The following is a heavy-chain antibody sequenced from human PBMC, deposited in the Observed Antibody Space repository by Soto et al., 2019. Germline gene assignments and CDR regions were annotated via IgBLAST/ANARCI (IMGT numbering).Heavy chain of an antibody. Sequence: QMQLQESGPGLVKPSQTLSLTCTVSGGSISSGTYYWSWIRQHPGKGLEWLGYIYISGTTYYNPSLNSRITISLDTSKNQFSLKLSSVTAADTAVYYCARAGSSGYYFDYWGQGTLVTVSS. D-gene: IGHD3-22*01. CDR3: ARAGSSGYYFDY. J-gene: IGHJ4*02. V-gene: IGHV4-31*03. CDR2: IYISGTT. CDR1: GGSISSGTYY.